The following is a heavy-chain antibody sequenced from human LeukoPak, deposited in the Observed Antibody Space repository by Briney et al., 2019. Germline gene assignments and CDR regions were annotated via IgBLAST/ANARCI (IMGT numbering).Heavy chain of an antibody. Sequence: GGSLRLSCAASGFTFIDYYTRWIRQAPGKGLEWVSYISSSGSTIYYADSVKGRFTISRDNAKNSLYLQMNSLRAEDTAVYYCARGTTVVTPTSDYWGQGTLVTVSS. CDR2: ISSSGSTI. D-gene: IGHD4-23*01. CDR3: ARGTTVVTPTSDY. J-gene: IGHJ4*02. V-gene: IGHV3-11*01. CDR1: GFTFIDYY.